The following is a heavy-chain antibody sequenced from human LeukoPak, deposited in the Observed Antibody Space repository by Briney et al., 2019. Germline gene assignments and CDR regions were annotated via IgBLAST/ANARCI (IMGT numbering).Heavy chain of an antibody. CDR3: AKDERVAAAA. Sequence: GGSLRLACAASGFTVSNNYMSWVRQAPGRGLEWVSVIYSGDITYYADSVKGRFTISRDNSKNTLYLQMNSLRAEDTAVYYCAKDERVAAAAWGQGTLVTVSS. D-gene: IGHD6-13*01. V-gene: IGHV3-53*01. CDR1: GFTVSNNY. J-gene: IGHJ5*02. CDR2: IYSGDIT.